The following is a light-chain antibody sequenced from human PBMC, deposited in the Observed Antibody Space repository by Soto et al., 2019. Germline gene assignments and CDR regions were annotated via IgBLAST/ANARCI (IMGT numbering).Light chain of an antibody. CDR1: QSLNNY. CDR2: DAS. J-gene: IGKJ4*01. CDR3: QQYDRWPVT. Sequence: DIQMTQSPSTLSASVGDRVTITCRASQSLNNYLAWYQQKPGKAPKLLIYDASTGASGIPPRFSGSGSGTEFTLTIDRLQSADFAVYYCQQYDRWPVTFGGGTKVDIK. V-gene: IGKV1-5*01.